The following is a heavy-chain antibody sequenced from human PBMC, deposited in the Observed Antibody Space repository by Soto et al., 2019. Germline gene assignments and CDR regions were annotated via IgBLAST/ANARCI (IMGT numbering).Heavy chain of an antibody. CDR1: GFIFNSYA. J-gene: IGHJ3*02. CDR2: ISAGGSEK. V-gene: IGHV3-33*08. CDR3: ATWHLREHAYDI. D-gene: IGHD4-17*01. Sequence: PGGSLRLSCAGSGFIFNSYAMHWVRQAPGKGLEWVAVISAGGSEKYADSVKGRFTTSGDSSRTIVYLQMNSLRPNDTAVYYCATWHLREHAYDIWGQGTAVTVSS.